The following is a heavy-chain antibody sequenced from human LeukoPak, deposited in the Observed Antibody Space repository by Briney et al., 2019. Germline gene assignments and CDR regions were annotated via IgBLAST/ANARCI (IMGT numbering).Heavy chain of an antibody. V-gene: IGHV6-1*01. CDR1: GDSVSSNSAA. CDR2: TYYRSKWYN. D-gene: IGHD6-13*01. J-gene: IGHJ5*02. CDR3: ARDRGYSSSWYGAYNWFDP. Sequence: SQTLSLTCAISGDSVSSNSAAWNWIRQSPSRGLEWLGRTYYRSKWYNDYAVSVKSRITINPDTSKNQFSLQLNSVTPEDTAVYYCARDRGYSSSWYGAYNWFDPWGQGTLVTVSS.